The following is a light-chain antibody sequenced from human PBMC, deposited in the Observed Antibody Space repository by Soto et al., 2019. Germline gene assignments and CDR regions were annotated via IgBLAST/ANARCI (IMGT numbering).Light chain of an antibody. V-gene: IGKV3D-20*02. Sequence: ESVLTQSQGTLSLSPGERVTLSCRASQTFGRTYLAWYQQKPGQSPRLLIYDASSRATGIPDRFSGSGSGTDFTLTISRLEPEDFALYYCHQRQSWPRTFGQGTKVDI. CDR3: HQRQSWPRT. CDR2: DAS. CDR1: QTFGRTY. J-gene: IGKJ1*01.